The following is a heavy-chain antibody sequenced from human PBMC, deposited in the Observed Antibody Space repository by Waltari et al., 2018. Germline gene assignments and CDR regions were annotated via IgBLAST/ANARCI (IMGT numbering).Heavy chain of an antibody. V-gene: IGHV5-51*01. Sequence: EVQLVQSGAEVKKPGESLKISCKGSGYSFTSYWIGWVRQMPGKGLEWMGIIYPGDSHTRYSPSFQGQVTISADKSISTAYLQWSSLKASDTAMYYCARHILLYCGGDCYSDAFDIWGQGTMVTVSS. CDR3: ARHILLYCGGDCYSDAFDI. J-gene: IGHJ3*02. CDR1: GYSFTSYW. CDR2: IYPGDSHT. D-gene: IGHD2-21*02.